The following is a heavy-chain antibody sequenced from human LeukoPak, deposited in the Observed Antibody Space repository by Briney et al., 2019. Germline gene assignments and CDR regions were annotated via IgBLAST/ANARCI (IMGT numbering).Heavy chain of an antibody. CDR3: ARAPRDLLYSGYE. CDR2: IIPIFGTA. V-gene: IGHV1-69*13. Sequence: GASVKVSCKASGGTFSSYAISWVRQAPGQGLEWMGGIIPIFGTANYAQKFQGRVTITADESTSTAYMELSSLRSEDTAVYYCARAPRDLLYSGYEWGQGTLVTVSS. CDR1: GGTFSSYA. J-gene: IGHJ4*02. D-gene: IGHD5-12*01.